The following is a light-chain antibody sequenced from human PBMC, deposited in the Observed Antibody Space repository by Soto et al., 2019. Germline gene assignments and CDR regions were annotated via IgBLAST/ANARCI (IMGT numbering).Light chain of an antibody. CDR2: DAS. CDR1: QTVSSTS. V-gene: IGKV3-20*01. CDR3: QLYAISPKT. J-gene: IGKJ1*01. Sequence: EIGFTQSPGTLSLSPGERATLSCRASQTVSSTSLAWYQQRPGQAPRLLIFDASTRVTGIPDRFSGSGSGTDFTLTISRLEPEDFAVYFCQLYAISPKTFGQGTKVDIK.